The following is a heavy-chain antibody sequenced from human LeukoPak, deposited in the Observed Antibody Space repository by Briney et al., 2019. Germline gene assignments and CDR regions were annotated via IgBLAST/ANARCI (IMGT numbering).Heavy chain of an antibody. V-gene: IGHV3-30*04. J-gene: IGHJ3*01. CDR2: ISSDGSNT. CDR1: GFTFTSWA. Sequence: GTSLRLSCAASGFTFTSWAMHWVRQAPGKGLEWVALISSDGSNTFYADSVKGRFTISRDSSKNNLFLQMNRLRSEDTALYYCARPGLGIGAADLGDDAVDLWGQGTMVTVSS. D-gene: IGHD3-16*01. CDR3: ARPGLGIGAADLGDDAVDL.